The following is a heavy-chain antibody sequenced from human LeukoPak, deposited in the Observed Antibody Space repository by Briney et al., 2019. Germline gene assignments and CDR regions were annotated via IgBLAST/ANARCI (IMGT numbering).Heavy chain of an antibody. CDR2: ISRHSNYI. D-gene: IGHD3-9*01. V-gene: IGHV3-21*06. Sequence: GGSLRLSCAASGFTFSSYSMNWVRQAPGKGLEWVSSISRHSNYIYYADSLKGRFTISRDNAKNSLYLQMTSLSVEDRAVYYCARFNHILTAYHFDSWGQGTLVTVSS. J-gene: IGHJ4*02. CDR3: ARFNHILTAYHFDS. CDR1: GFTFSSYS.